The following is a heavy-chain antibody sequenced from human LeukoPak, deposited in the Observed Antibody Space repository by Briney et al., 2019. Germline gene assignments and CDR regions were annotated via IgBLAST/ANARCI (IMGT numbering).Heavy chain of an antibody. J-gene: IGHJ4*02. CDR3: ARSYYGSGSYPLDY. D-gene: IGHD3-10*01. V-gene: IGHV4-59*02. Sequence: PSETLSLTCTVSCGSVSSYYWSWTRQPPGKGLEWIGYIYYSGSTNYNPSLKSRVTISVDASKNQFSLKLSSVTAADTAVYYCARSYYGSGSYPLDYWGQGTLVTVSS. CDR2: IYYSGST. CDR1: CGSVSSYY.